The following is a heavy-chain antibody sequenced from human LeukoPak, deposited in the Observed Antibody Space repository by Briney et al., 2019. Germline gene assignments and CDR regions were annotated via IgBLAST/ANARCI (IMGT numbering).Heavy chain of an antibody. CDR1: GYTFTSYG. J-gene: IGHJ4*02. V-gene: IGHV1-18*01. Sequence: ASVKVSCKASGYTFTSYGISWVRRAPGQGLEWMGWISTYNDNTNYAQKLQGRVTMTTDTPTSTAYMELRSLRSDDTAVYYCARGEGGAVAYYFDYWGRGTLVTVSS. CDR2: ISTYNDNT. CDR3: ARGEGGAVAYYFDY. D-gene: IGHD6-19*01.